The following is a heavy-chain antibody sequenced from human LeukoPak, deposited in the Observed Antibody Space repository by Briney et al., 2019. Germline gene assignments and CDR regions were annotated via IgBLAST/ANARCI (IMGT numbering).Heavy chain of an antibody. CDR1: GYTFTGYY. CDR3: AREDGYCSSTSCSPRGHYYYCMDV. V-gene: IGHV1-2*02. J-gene: IGHJ6*03. Sequence: GASVKVSCKASGYTFTGYYMHWVRQAPGQGLEWMGWINPNSGGTNYAQKFQGRVTMTRDTSISTAYMELSRLRSDDTAVYYCAREDGYCSSTSCSPRGHYYYCMDVWGKGTTVTVSS. D-gene: IGHD2-2*03. CDR2: INPNSGGT.